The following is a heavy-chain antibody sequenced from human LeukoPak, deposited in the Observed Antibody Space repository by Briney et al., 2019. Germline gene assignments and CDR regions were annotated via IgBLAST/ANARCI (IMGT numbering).Heavy chain of an antibody. V-gene: IGHV4-61*02. CDR2: IYTSGST. J-gene: IGHJ4*02. D-gene: IGHD3-22*01. CDR3: ARSPPTYYYDSSGLDY. CDR1: GGSISSGNYY. Sequence: PSETLSLTCTVSGGSISSGNYYWSWIRQPAGKGLEWIGRIYTSGSTNYNPSLKSRVTISVDTSKNQFSLKLSSVTAADTAVYYCARSPPTYYYDSSGLDYWGQGTLVTVSS.